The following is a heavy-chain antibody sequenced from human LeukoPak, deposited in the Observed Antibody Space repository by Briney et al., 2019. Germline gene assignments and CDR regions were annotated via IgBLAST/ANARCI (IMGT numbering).Heavy chain of an antibody. D-gene: IGHD1-7*01. CDR1: GGSASGGNYY. CDR2: IHYSGST. CDR3: TRTGSTGGY. V-gene: IGHV4-61*01. J-gene: IGHJ4*02. Sequence: SGTLSLTCTVSGGSASGGNYYCSWIRQSPGKGLEWIGYIHYSGSTVYNPSLKSRVTMSIDTSKNQFSLNLSSATAADTAVYYCTRTGSTGGYWGQGTLVTVSS.